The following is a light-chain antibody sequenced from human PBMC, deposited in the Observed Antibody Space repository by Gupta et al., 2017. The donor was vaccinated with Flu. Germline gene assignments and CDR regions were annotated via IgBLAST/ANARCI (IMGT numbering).Light chain of an antibody. Sequence: QSALTQPASVAGSPGQSITISCTVTSSDVGRYNYVSWYQQHPGKAPKVIIYEVTSRPSGVSDRFSGSKSGSTASLTISGLRAEDEADYYCSSYTTSSTYVFGTGTKVTVL. CDR1: SSDVGRYNY. V-gene: IGLV2-14*01. CDR3: SSYTTSSTYV. CDR2: EVT. J-gene: IGLJ1*01.